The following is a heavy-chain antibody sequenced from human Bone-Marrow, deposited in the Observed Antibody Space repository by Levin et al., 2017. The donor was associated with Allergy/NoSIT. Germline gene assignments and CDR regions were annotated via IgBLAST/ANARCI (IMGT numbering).Heavy chain of an antibody. J-gene: IGHJ6*02. V-gene: IGHV4-38-2*02. CDR2: IYHSGST. CDR1: GYSISSGYY. Sequence: SQTLSLTCTVSGYSISSGYYWGWIRQPPGKGLEWIGSIYHSGSTYYNPSLKSRVTISVDTSKNQFSLKLSSVTAADTAVYYCARREDYSTPGYYDYGMDGWGQGTTVTVSS. D-gene: IGHD4-11*01. CDR3: ARREDYSTPGYYDYGMDG.